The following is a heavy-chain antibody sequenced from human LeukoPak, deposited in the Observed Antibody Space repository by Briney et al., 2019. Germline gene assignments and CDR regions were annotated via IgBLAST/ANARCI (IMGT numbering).Heavy chain of an antibody. CDR2: VIPILGTA. CDR1: GGTFSSYA. D-gene: IGHD6-19*01. V-gene: IGHV1-69*05. Sequence: SVKVSCKASGGTFSSYAISWVRQAPGQGLEWIGGVIPILGTANYAQKFQGRVTITTDETPRPAYMELSRVRSEETAVYYCARGSSGWYRYYFDYWGQGTLVTVSS. J-gene: IGHJ4*02. CDR3: ARGSSGWYRYYFDY.